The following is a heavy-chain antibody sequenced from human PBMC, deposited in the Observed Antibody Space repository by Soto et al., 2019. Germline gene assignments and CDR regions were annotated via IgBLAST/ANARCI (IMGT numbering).Heavy chain of an antibody. J-gene: IGHJ4*02. Sequence: QVQLVQSGAEVKRPGASVKVSYKASGYTFTGHYVHWVRQAPGQGLEWMGWITPNSGYTNYVQKFQGRVTMTRDTSISTAYMELSGLRSDDTAVYYCAKDNGQLLIFEYWGQGTLVTVSS. CDR3: AKDNGQLLIFEY. D-gene: IGHD2-2*01. CDR1: GYTFTGHY. CDR2: ITPNSGYT. V-gene: IGHV1-2*02.